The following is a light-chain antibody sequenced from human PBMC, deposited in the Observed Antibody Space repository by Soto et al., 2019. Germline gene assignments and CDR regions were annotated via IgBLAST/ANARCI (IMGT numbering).Light chain of an antibody. CDR3: QQFNSYSPGA. J-gene: IGKJ1*01. Sequence: AIQLTQSPSPLSASVGGRVTITCRASQGINNYLAWYQQKPGKAPKLLIYDASSLESGVPSRFSGSGSGTEFTLTISSLQPDDFATYYCQQFNSYSPGAFGQGTKVDI. CDR1: QGINNY. CDR2: DAS. V-gene: IGKV1-13*02.